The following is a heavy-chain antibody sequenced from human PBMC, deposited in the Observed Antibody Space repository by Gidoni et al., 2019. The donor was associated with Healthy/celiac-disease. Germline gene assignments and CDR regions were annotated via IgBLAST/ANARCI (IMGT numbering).Heavy chain of an antibody. CDR1: GGNFSSYA. Sequence: QVQLVHSVAEVKKPGSSVKVSCKASGGNFSSYAISWVRQAPGQGLEWMGGIIPIFGTANYAQKFQGRVTITADKSTSTAYMELSSLRSEDTAVYYCARACSSTSCYLWFDPWGQGTLVTVSS. CDR2: IIPIFGTA. J-gene: IGHJ5*02. CDR3: ARACSSTSCYLWFDP. V-gene: IGHV1-69*06. D-gene: IGHD2-2*01.